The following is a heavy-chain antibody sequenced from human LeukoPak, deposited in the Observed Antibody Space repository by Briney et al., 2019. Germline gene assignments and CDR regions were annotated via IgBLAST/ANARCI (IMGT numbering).Heavy chain of an antibody. V-gene: IGHV3-74*03. D-gene: IGHD5-18*01. Sequence: GGSLRLSCAASGFTFDITWLHWVRQPPGKGLVWVARITSDGSSTTYAESVKGRFTISRDNAKNTLYLQMNSLRAEDTAVYYCARENLVVDTASAYFDYWGQGTLVTVSS. CDR2: ITSDGSST. CDR3: ARENLVVDTASAYFDY. CDR1: GFTFDITW. J-gene: IGHJ4*02.